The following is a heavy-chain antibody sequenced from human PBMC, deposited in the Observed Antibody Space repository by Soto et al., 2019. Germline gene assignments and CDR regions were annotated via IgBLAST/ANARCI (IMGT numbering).Heavy chain of an antibody. CDR3: ARDPLYDYGDLSHVFDI. V-gene: IGHV4-30-4*01. D-gene: IGHD4-17*01. Sequence: SETLFLTYTVAGGSMRWDLYYWSWIRHPPGKGLEWIGFIYHPGSTYYRPSLKNRVSISVDTSKNQFSLKLSSVTAADTAVYFCARDPLYDYGDLSHVFDIWGRGTMVT. CDR2: IYHPGST. CDR1: GGSMRWDLYY. J-gene: IGHJ3*02.